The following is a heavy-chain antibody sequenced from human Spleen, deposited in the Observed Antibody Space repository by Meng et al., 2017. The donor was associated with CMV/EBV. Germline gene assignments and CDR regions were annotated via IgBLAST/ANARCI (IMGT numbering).Heavy chain of an antibody. Sequence: ASVKVSCKASGYTFTGYYMHWVRQAPGQGLEWMGWISGYSGYTKYAQKLQGRVTLTTDTSTSTAYMELTSLRSDDTAVYYCARDGCSLTSCYTNWFDPWGQGTLVTVSS. V-gene: IGHV1-18*04. D-gene: IGHD2-2*02. CDR1: GYTFTGYY. CDR2: ISGYSGYT. CDR3: ARDGCSLTSCYTNWFDP. J-gene: IGHJ5*02.